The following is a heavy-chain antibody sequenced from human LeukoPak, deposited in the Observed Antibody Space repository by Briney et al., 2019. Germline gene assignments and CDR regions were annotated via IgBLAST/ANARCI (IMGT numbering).Heavy chain of an antibody. D-gene: IGHD3-3*01. CDR2: IRQDGSNK. J-gene: IGHJ3*02. V-gene: IGHV3-7*01. CDR1: GFTFSSYW. Sequence: GGSLRLSCAASGFTFSSYWMSWVRQAPGKGLEWVANIRQDGSNKYYADSVKGRFTISRDNAKNSLYLQMNSLRAEDTAVYYCARGLNDFWSGYRGAFDIWGQGTMVTVSS. CDR3: ARGLNDFWSGYRGAFDI.